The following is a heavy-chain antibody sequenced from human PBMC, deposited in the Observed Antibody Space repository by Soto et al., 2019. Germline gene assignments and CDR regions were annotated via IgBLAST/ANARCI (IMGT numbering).Heavy chain of an antibody. V-gene: IGHV4-59*08. D-gene: IGHD3-22*01. Sequence: SETLSLTCTVSGGSISSYYWSWSRQPPGKGLEWIGYIYYSGSTNYNPSLKSRVTISVDTSKNQFSLKLSSVTAADTAVYYCARHAITNYYDSSGYYSSSFDYWGQGTLVTVSS. J-gene: IGHJ4*02. CDR2: IYYSGST. CDR3: ARHAITNYYDSSGYYSSSFDY. CDR1: GGSISSYY.